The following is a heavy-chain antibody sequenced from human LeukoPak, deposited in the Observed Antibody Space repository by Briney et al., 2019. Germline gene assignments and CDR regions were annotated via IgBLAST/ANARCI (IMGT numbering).Heavy chain of an antibody. CDR2: ISAYNGNT. CDR3: ARDRTQLSGYYYDSSGLTSGADY. CDR1: GYTFTSYG. J-gene: IGHJ4*02. V-gene: IGHV1-18*01. D-gene: IGHD3-22*01. Sequence: ASVKVSYKASGYTFTSYGISWVRQAPGQGLEWMGWISAYNGNTNYAQKLQGRVTMTTDTSTSTAYMELRSLRSDDTAVYYCARDRTQLSGYYYDSSGLTSGADYWGQGTLVTVSS.